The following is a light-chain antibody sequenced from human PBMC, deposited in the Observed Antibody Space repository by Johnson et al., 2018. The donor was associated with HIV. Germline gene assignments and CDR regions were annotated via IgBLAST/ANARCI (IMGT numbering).Light chain of an antibody. CDR1: SSNIGNNY. Sequence: QSALTQPPSVSVAPGQTVTISCSGSSSNIGNNYVSWYQQLPGTAPKLLIYDNNKRPSGIPDRFSGSKSGTSATLGITGLQTGDEADYYRGTWDSSLSAYVFGTGTKVTVL. CDR2: DNN. J-gene: IGLJ1*01. V-gene: IGLV1-51*01. CDR3: GTWDSSLSAYV.